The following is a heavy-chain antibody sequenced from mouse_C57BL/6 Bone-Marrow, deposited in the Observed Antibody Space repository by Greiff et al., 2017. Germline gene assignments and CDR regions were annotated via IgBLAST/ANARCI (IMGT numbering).Heavy chain of an antibody. D-gene: IGHD1-2*01. CDR2: IWTGGGT. V-gene: IGHV2-9-1*01. Sequence: VQLVESGPGLVAPSQSLSITCTVSGFSLTSYAISWVRQPPGKGLEWLGVIWTGGGTNYNSALKSRLRISKDNSKSQVFLNMNSLQTDDTAMYYCASIYVHYYEGYFDYCCQGPTLPVSS. CDR1: GFSLTSYA. J-gene: IGHJ2*01. CDR3: ASIYVHYYEGYFDY.